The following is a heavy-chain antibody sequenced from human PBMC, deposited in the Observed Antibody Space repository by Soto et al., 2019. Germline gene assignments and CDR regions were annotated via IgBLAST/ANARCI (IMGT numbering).Heavy chain of an antibody. CDR3: ARDRASRDYGDYELGH. CDR1: GYTFTSYG. D-gene: IGHD4-17*01. Sequence: ASVKVSCKASGYTFTSYGISWVRQAPGQGLEWMGWISAYNGNANSAQKFQGRVTMTTDAFTTTAYMELRSLRSDDTAVYYCARDRASRDYGDYELGHWGQGTLVTVSS. CDR2: ISAYNGNA. J-gene: IGHJ4*02. V-gene: IGHV1-18*01.